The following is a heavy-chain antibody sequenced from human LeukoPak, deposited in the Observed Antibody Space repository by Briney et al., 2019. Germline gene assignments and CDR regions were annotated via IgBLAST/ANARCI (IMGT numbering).Heavy chain of an antibody. CDR3: AKDGYYGSGY. CDR1: GFTFSSYG. V-gene: IGHV3-30*18. CDR2: ISYDGSNK. D-gene: IGHD3-10*01. J-gene: IGHJ4*02. Sequence: TGGSLRLSCAASGFTFSSYGMHWVRQAPGKGLEWVAVISYDGSNKYYADSVKGRFTISSDNSKNTLYLQMNSLRAEDTAVYYCAKDGYYGSGYWGQGTLVTVSS.